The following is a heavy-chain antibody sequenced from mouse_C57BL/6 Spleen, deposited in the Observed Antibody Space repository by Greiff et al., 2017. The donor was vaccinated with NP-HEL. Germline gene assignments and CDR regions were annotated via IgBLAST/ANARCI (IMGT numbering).Heavy chain of an antibody. CDR3: ARHLYYGNYEDYFDY. CDR1: GYTFTSYW. Sequence: QVHVKQPGAELVKPGASVKMSCKASGYTFTSYWITWVKQKPGQGLEWIGDIYPGSGSTNYNEKFKSKATLTVDTSSSTAYMQLSSLTSEDSAVYYCARHLYYGNYEDYFDYWGQGTTLTVSS. CDR2: IYPGSGST. J-gene: IGHJ2*01. D-gene: IGHD2-1*01. V-gene: IGHV1-55*01.